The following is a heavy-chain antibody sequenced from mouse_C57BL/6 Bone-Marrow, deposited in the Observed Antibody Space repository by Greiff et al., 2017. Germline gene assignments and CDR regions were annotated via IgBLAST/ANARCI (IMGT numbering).Heavy chain of an antibody. D-gene: IGHD1-1*01. CDR1: GFTFTDYY. CDR3: ARYRITTRVYYAMDH. J-gene: IGHJ4*01. CDR2: LRNKANGYTT. V-gene: IGHV7-3*01. Sequence: EVQLVESGGGLVQPGGSLSLSCAASGFTFTDYYMSWVRQPPGTALEWLGFLRNKANGYTTEYSASVKGRFTISRDNSQSILYLQMNALRAEDSSTYYCARYRITTRVYYAMDHWAERPSVTVSS.